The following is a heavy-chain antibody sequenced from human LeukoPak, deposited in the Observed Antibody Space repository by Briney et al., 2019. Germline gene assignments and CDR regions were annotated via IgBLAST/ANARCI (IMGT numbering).Heavy chain of an antibody. D-gene: IGHD1-26*01. CDR2: INPNSGGT. V-gene: IGHV1-2*02. CDR3: ARVKNSGSPVWDY. J-gene: IGHJ4*02. Sequence: ASVKVSCKASGYTFTGYYMHWVRQAPGQGLEWMGWINPNSGGTNYAQKFQGRVTMTRNTSISTAYMELSSLRSEDTAVYYCARVKNSGSPVWDYWGQGTLVTVSS. CDR1: GYTFTGYY.